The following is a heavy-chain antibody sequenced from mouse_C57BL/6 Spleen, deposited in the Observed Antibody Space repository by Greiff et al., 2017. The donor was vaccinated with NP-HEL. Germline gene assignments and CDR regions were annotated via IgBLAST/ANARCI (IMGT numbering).Heavy chain of an antibody. CDR1: GYTFTDYY. CDR2: INPNNGGT. D-gene: IGHD2-1*01. V-gene: IGHV1-26*01. Sequence: EVKLQQSGPELVKPGASVKISCKASGYTFTDYYMNWVKQSHGKSLEWIGDINPNNGGTSYNQKFKGKATLTVDKSSSTAYMELRSLTSEDSAVYYCARQDYGNYLYYFDYWGQGTTLTVSS. J-gene: IGHJ2*01. CDR3: ARQDYGNYLYYFDY.